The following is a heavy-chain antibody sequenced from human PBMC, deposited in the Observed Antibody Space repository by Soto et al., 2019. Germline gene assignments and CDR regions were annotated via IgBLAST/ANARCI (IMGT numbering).Heavy chain of an antibody. D-gene: IGHD2-15*01. CDR1: GFTFSSYS. Sequence: EVQLVESGGGLVQPGGSLRLSCAASGFTFSSYSMNWVRQAPGKGLEWVSYISSSSSTIYYADSVKGRFTISRDNAKNSLYLQMNGLRVEDPAVYYCARVGRYCSGGSCYPQPNDAFDIWGQGTMVTVSS. CDR3: ARVGRYCSGGSCYPQPNDAFDI. V-gene: IGHV3-48*01. J-gene: IGHJ3*02. CDR2: ISSSSSTI.